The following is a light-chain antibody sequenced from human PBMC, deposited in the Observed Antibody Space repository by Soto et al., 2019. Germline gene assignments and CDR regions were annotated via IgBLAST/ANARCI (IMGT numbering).Light chain of an antibody. CDR1: QSVSSS. CDR3: QQYVTSPYT. J-gene: IGKJ2*01. CDR2: ATS. Sequence: EIVLTQSPGTLSLSPGDRATLSCRASQSVSSSLAWYRHKPGQAPRLLVYATSSRAPGIPDRFSGSGSRTDFTLTITRLEPEDFAVYYCQQYVTSPYTFGQGTKLEIK. V-gene: IGKV3-20*01.